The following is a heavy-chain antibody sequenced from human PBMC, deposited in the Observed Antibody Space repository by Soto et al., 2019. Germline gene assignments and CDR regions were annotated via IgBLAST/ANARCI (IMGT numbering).Heavy chain of an antibody. Sequence: EVQLVESGGDLVEPGGSLRLSCAASGFTFSNAWMSWVRQAPGKGLEWLGRNKGKTDGGTTDYAAPVKGRVTISRGDSKNTLYLKMNSLKTEDTAAYYCPTERSSNGYYYGGLFDYWGQGTLVTVSS. J-gene: IGHJ4*02. D-gene: IGHD3-22*01. CDR3: PTERSSNGYYYGGLFDY. V-gene: IGHV3-15*01. CDR2: NKGKTDGGTT. CDR1: GFTFSNAW.